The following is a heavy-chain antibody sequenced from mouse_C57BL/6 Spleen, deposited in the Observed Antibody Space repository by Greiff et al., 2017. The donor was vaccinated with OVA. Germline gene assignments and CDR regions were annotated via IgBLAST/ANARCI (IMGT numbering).Heavy chain of an antibody. J-gene: IGHJ2*01. CDR2: IYPGNSDT. D-gene: IGHD1-1*01. CDR1: GYTFTSYW. V-gene: IGHV1-5*01. CDR3: TRNYGSSPSFGY. Sequence: VQLQQSGTVLARPGASVKMSCKTSGYTFTSYWMHWVKQRPGQGLEWIGAIYPGNSDTSYNQKFKGKAKLTAVTSASTAYMELSSLTNEDSAVYYCTRNYGSSPSFGYWGQGTTLTVSS.